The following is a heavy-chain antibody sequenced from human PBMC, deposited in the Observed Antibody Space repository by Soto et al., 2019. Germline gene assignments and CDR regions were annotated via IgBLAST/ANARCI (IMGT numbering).Heavy chain of an antibody. CDR3: AKEPRDCRAGSCYPPYYFDY. CDR1: GFTFSSYT. V-gene: IGHV3-23*01. J-gene: IGHJ4*02. Sequence: GGSLRLSCAASGFTFSSYTMSWVRQAPGKGLEWVSTISGSGGSTYYADSVKGRFTISRDNSKNTLYLQMNSLRAEDTAVYYCAKEPRDCRAGSCYPPYYFDYWGQGTLVTVSS. D-gene: IGHD2-15*01. CDR2: ISGSGGST.